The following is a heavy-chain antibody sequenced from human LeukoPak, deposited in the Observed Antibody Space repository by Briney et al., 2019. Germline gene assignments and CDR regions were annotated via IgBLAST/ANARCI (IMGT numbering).Heavy chain of an antibody. CDR2: IHYGGST. V-gene: IGHV4-59*01. CDR1: DASISSYY. CDR3: ACGTYYYYFDY. Sequence: SETLSLTCTVSDASISSYYWSLIRQPPGKGLEWIGYIHYGGSTNYNPSLKSRVTISVDTSKNQFSLNLNSVTAADTALYYCACGTYYYYFDYWGQGTLVTVSS. J-gene: IGHJ4*02. D-gene: IGHD1-26*01.